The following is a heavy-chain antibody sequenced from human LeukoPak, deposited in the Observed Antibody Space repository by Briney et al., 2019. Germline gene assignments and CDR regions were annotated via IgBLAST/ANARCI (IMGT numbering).Heavy chain of an antibody. CDR2: INPNSGGT. V-gene: IGHV1-2*04. Sequence: GASVKVSCKASGYTFTGYYMHWVRQAPGQGLEWMGWINPNSGGTNYAQKFQGWVTMTRDTSISTAYMELSRLRSDDTAVYYCARGFQAAAGPYFDYWGQGTLVTVSS. CDR3: ARGFQAAAGPYFDY. CDR1: GYTFTGYY. J-gene: IGHJ4*02. D-gene: IGHD6-13*01.